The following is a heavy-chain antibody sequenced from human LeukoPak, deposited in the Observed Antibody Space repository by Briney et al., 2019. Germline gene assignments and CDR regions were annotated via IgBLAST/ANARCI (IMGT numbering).Heavy chain of an antibody. Sequence: PGRSLRLSCAASGFTFSSYGMHWVRQAPGKGLEWVAVIWYDGSNKYYADSVKGRFTISRDNSKSTLYLQMNSLRAEDTAVYYCAKDSDIVVVPAAPDYWGQGTLVTVSS. J-gene: IGHJ4*02. CDR3: AKDSDIVVVPAAPDY. CDR1: GFTFSSYG. V-gene: IGHV3-33*06. CDR2: IWYDGSNK. D-gene: IGHD2-2*01.